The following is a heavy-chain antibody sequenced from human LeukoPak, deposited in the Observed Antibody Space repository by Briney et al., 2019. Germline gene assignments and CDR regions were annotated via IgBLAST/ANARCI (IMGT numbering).Heavy chain of an antibody. CDR2: INSRSSSI. V-gene: IGHV3-21*01. CDR3: ARDGPSSGFYYGGRIFSYFDV. D-gene: IGHD3-22*01. J-gene: IGHJ3*01. CDR1: GVTLSSHG. Sequence: GGSLRLSCAASGVTLSSHGMYWVRQAPGKGLEWVSSINSRSSSIYYADSVKGRFTISRDNAKNSVYLQMNSLRAEDTAVYYCARDGPSSGFYYGGRIFSYFDVWGQGTMVTDSS.